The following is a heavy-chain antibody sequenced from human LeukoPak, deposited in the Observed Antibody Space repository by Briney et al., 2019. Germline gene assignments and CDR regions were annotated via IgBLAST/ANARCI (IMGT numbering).Heavy chain of an antibody. V-gene: IGHV1-46*01. CDR1: GYTFTSYY. D-gene: IGHD3-10*01. CDR3: ARVSGGSGSYYYYYMDV. Sequence: ASVKVSCKASGYTFTSYYMHWVRQAPGQGLEWMGIINPSGGSTSYAQKFQGRVTMTRDTSTSTVYMELSSLRSEDTAVYYCARVSGGSGSYYYYYMDVWGKGTTVTISS. CDR2: INPSGGST. J-gene: IGHJ6*03.